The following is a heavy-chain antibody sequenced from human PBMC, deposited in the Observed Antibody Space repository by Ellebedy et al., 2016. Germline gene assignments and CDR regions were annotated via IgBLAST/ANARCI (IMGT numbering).Heavy chain of an antibody. CDR3: ARVAVNTVDFDY. V-gene: IGHV1-46*01. D-gene: IGHD4-23*01. CDR2: INPNGGST. CDR1: GYTFTSYY. Sequence: ASVKVSCKASGYTFTSYYIHWARQAPGQGLEWMGIINPNGGSTSYTQKFQGRVTMTSDTSSGTLYMELSSLSSEDTAVYYCARVAVNTVDFDYWGQGTLVTVSS. J-gene: IGHJ4*02.